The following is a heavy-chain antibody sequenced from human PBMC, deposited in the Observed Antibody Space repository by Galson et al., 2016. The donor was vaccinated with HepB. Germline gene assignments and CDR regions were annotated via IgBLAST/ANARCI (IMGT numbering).Heavy chain of an antibody. V-gene: IGHV4-31*03. Sequence: LSLTCTVSDGSINTITYYWSWIRQRPGKGLEWIGYIYYTGSTFYNPSLKSRVTMSVDTSENQFSLRLSSVTAADTAVYYCARTPGSIRYYESGTSYEDYWGQGTLVTVSS. CDR3: ARTPGSIRYYESGTSYEDY. CDR1: DGSINTITYY. CDR2: IYYTGST. D-gene: IGHD3-10*01. J-gene: IGHJ4*02.